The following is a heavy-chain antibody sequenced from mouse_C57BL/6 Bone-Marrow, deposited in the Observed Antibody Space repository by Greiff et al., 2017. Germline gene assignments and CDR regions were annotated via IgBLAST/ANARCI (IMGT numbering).Heavy chain of an antibody. J-gene: IGHJ3*01. CDR1: GYTFTSYW. D-gene: IGHD1-1*01. CDR2: IDPSDSYT. CDR3: AREEDYYGSSRAWFAY. Sequence: VQLQQPGAELVKPGASVKLSCKASGYTFTSYWMQWVKQRPGQGLEWIGEIDPSDSYTNYNQKFKGKATLTVDTSSSTADMQLSSLTSEDSAGYDCAREEDYYGSSRAWFAYWDQGTLVTVSA. V-gene: IGHV1-50*01.